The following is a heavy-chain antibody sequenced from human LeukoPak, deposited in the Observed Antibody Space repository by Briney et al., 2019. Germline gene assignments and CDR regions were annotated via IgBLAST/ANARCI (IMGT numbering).Heavy chain of an antibody. CDR3: ARVDYYDSSGYYFNNWFDP. CDR2: IYYRGST. CDR1: GVSISSYY. V-gene: IGHV4-59*01. Sequence: PSETLSLTCTVSGVSISSYYWSWIRQPPGKGLEWIGYIYYRGSTNYNPSLMNRVTISVETSKNQSSLKLRSVTAADTAVDYCARVDYYDSSGYYFNNWFDPWGQGTLVTVSS. J-gene: IGHJ5*02. D-gene: IGHD3-22*01.